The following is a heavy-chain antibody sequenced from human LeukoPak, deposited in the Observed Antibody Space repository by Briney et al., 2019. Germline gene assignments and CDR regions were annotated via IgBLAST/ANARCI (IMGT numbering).Heavy chain of an antibody. CDR1: GYTFTSYY. V-gene: IGHV1-46*01. Sequence: ASVKVSCKASGYTFTSYYMHWVRQAPGQGLEWMGIINPSGGSTSYAQKFQGRVTMTRDTSTSTVYMELSSLRSEDTAVYYCATTPAYSSGWYYPRRAYYYYGMDVWGQGTTVTVSS. J-gene: IGHJ6*02. D-gene: IGHD6-19*01. CDR3: ATTPAYSSGWYYPRRAYYYYGMDV. CDR2: INPSGGST.